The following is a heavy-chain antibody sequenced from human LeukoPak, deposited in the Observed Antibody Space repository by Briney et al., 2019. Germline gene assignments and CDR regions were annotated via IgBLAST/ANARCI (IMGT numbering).Heavy chain of an antibody. CDR1: GGSVSSGGYY. V-gene: IGHV4-31*03. CDR2: IYYSGST. J-gene: IGHJ4*02. Sequence: SSETLSLTCTVSGGSVSSGGYYWSWIRQHPGKGLEWIGYIYYSGSTYYNPSLKSRVTISVDTSKNQFSLKLSSMTAADTAVYYCARADPYSSSSALDYWGQGTLVTVSS. CDR3: ARADPYSSSSALDY. D-gene: IGHD6-6*01.